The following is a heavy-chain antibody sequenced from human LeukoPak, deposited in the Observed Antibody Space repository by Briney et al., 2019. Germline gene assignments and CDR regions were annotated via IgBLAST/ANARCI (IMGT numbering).Heavy chain of an antibody. CDR1: GGSFSGYY. CDR2: INHSGST. J-gene: IGHJ4*02. V-gene: IGHV4-34*01. CDR3: ARLYVGYGSGSYFNFDY. D-gene: IGHD3-10*01. Sequence: PSETLSLTCAVYGGSFSGYYWSWIRQPPGKGPEWIGEINHSGSTNYNPSLKSRVTISVDTSKNQFSLKLSSVTAADTAVYYCARLYVGYGSGSYFNFDYWGQGTMVTVSS.